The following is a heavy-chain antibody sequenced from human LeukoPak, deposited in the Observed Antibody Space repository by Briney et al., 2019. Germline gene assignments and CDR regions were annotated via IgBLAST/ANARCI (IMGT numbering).Heavy chain of an antibody. D-gene: IGHD3-22*01. CDR2: ISYDGSNK. Sequence: GGSLRLSCAASEYTFSSYGMHWVPHAPDKGREWVAVISYDGSNKYYTHTVKSRYTISRDNSKHTLYLQMNRLRAEETAVYYCAKDRLGALYYYDSSGYCRFDYWGQGTLVTVSS. CDR3: AKDRLGALYYYDSSGYCRFDY. J-gene: IGHJ4*01. CDR1: EYTFSSYG. V-gene: IGHV3-30*18.